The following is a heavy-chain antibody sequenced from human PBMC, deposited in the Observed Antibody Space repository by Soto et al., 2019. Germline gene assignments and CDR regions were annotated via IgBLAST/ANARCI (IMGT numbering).Heavy chain of an antibody. Sequence: QLQLQESGPGLMKPSETLSLNCTVSGASISGSTSYWGWIRQPPGKGLEWIGKIHYSGSTYYSPSLTSRVTLSVATSTNQFSLRLSSVTAADTAVYYCARHLMTGPYNYYCKGMDVWGPGTTVTVS. D-gene: IGHD3-9*01. J-gene: IGHJ6*02. CDR3: ARHLMTGPYNYYCKGMDV. V-gene: IGHV4-39*01. CDR2: IHYSGST. CDR1: GASISGSTSY.